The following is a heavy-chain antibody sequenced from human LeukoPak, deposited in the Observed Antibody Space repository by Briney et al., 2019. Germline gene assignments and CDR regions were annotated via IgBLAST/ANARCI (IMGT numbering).Heavy chain of an antibody. D-gene: IGHD1-26*01. V-gene: IGHV1-2*02. CDR3: ASYSGSYNY. CDR1: GYTFTGYY. Sequence: ASVKVSCKASGYTFTGYYFHWVRQAPGQGLEWMGWINPNSGGTNYAQKFQGRVTMTRDTSINTAYMELSRLRFEDTAVYYCASYSGSYNYWGQGTLVTAAS. J-gene: IGHJ4*02. CDR2: INPNSGGT.